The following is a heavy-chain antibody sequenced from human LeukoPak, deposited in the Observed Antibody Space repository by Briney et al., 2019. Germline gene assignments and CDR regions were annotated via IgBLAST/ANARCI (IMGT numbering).Heavy chain of an antibody. J-gene: IGHJ4*02. CDR2: IYSSGST. V-gene: IGHV4-59*01. CDR3: AREFNRSFDY. CDR1: GGSISSYY. Sequence: SEALSLTCTGSGGSISSYYWGWIREPPGNGLEWTGYIYSSGSTNYKPYLTSRVTISVDTSKNQFSLKLSSVTAADTAVYYCAREFNRSFDYWGQGTLVTVSS.